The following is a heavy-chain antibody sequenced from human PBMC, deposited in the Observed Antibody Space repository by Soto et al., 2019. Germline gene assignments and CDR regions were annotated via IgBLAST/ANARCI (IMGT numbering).Heavy chain of an antibody. CDR3: ARGDYDFWSGYPKDAFDI. CDR2: INAGNGNP. J-gene: IGHJ3*02. V-gene: IGHV1-3*01. Sequence: QVQLVQSGAEVKKPGASVKVSCKASGYTFTSYAMHWVRQAPGQRLEWMGWINAGNGNPKYSHKFQGRVTITRDTSASTAYMELSSLRSEDTAVHYCARGDYDFWSGYPKDAFDIWGQGTMVTVSS. CDR1: GYTFTSYA. D-gene: IGHD3-3*01.